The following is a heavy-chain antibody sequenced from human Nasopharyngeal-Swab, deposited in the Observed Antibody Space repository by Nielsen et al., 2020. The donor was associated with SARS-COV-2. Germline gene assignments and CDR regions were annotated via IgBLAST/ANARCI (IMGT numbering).Heavy chain of an antibody. CDR1: GFTFSSYA. J-gene: IGHJ4*02. CDR3: AKGAYYDFWSGYCFDY. Sequence: GGSLRLSCAASGFTFSSYAMSWVRQAPGKGLEWVSAISGSGGSTYYADSVKGRFTISRDNSKNTLYLQMNSLRAEDTAVYYCAKGAYYDFWSGYCFDYWGQGTLVTVSS. V-gene: IGHV3-23*01. CDR2: ISGSGGST. D-gene: IGHD3-3*01.